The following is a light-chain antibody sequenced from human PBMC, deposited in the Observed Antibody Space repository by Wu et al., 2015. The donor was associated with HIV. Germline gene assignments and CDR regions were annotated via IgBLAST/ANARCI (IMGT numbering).Light chain of an antibody. V-gene: IGKV3-11*01. CDR1: QRISDSY. Sequence: IVLRQSPGTLSLSPGDRAIFSCRASQRISDSYVSWYQQKPGQAPRLLFFNASNRAPGIPARFSGRGSGTDFTLTISSLESEDFALYYCQYRTTFGQGTRL. CDR3: QYRTT. J-gene: IGKJ5*01. CDR2: NAS.